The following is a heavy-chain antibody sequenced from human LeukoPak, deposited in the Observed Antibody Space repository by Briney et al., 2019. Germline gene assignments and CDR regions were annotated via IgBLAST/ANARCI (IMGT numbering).Heavy chain of an antibody. J-gene: IGHJ2*01. CDR1: GFPFSSHG. CDR3: AKIGVIGHWYYDL. V-gene: IGHV3-23*01. D-gene: IGHD3/OR15-3a*01. CDR2: ISSGSDYT. Sequence: GGSLRLSCAASGFPFSSHGMSWVRQAPGKEPEWVSSISSGSDYTFYTDSVRGWFTIFRDNSKNTMYLQMNSLRVGDTAVYYCAKIGVIGHWYYDLWGRGTLVTVSS.